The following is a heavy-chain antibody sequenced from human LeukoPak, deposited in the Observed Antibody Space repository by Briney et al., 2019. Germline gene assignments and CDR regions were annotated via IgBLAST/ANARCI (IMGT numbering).Heavy chain of an antibody. D-gene: IGHD2-21*02. CDR1: GGSFSPYY. CDR2: INHSGST. Sequence: SESLSLTCAVYGGSFSPYYWSWIRQPPGKGLEWIGEINHSGSTNYNPSLKSRVTISVDTSKNQFSLRLSSVTAADTAVYYCARGGFYCGGDCYVDYWGQGTLVTVSS. CDR3: ARGGFYCGGDCYVDY. J-gene: IGHJ4*02. V-gene: IGHV4-34*01.